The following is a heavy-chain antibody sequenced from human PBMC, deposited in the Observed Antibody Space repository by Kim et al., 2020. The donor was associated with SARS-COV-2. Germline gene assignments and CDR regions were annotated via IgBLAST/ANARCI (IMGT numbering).Heavy chain of an antibody. D-gene: IGHD4-17*01. CDR2: ISAYNGNT. Sequence: ASVKVSCKASGYTFTSYGISWVRQAPGQGLEWMGWISAYNGNTNYAQKLQGRVTMTTDTSTSTAYMELRSLRSDDTAVYYCARDDGNFYYYYYGMDVWGQGTTVTVSS. V-gene: IGHV1-18*01. CDR3: ARDDGNFYYYYYGMDV. J-gene: IGHJ6*02. CDR1: GYTFTSYG.